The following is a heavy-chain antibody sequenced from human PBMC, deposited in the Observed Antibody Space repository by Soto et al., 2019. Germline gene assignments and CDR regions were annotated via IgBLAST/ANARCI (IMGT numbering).Heavy chain of an antibody. CDR1: GYSISSGYY. Sequence: NPSETLSLTCAVSGYSISSGYYWGWIRQPPGKGLEWIGNVHHSGITYYNPSLKSRVTISRDTSKNQYSLNLSSVTAADTAVYYCARTGDTMVRGVIIMNYYGMDVWGQGTTVTVSS. V-gene: IGHV4-38-2*01. J-gene: IGHJ6*02. D-gene: IGHD3-10*01. CDR2: VHHSGIT. CDR3: ARTGDTMVRGVIIMNYYGMDV.